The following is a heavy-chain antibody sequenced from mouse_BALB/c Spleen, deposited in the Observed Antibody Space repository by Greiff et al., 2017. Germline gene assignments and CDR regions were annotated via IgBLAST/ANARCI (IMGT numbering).Heavy chain of an antibody. J-gene: IGHJ3*01. CDR1: GFTFSSYT. V-gene: IGHV5-12-2*01. CDR3: AITGTGERFAY. D-gene: IGHD4-1*01. CDR2: ISNGGGST. Sequence: EVKLVESGGGLVQPGGSLKPSCAASGFTFSSYTMSWVRQTPEKRLEWVAYISNGGGSTYYPDTVKGRFTISRDNAKNTLYLQMSSLKSEDTAMYYCAITGTGERFAYWGQGTLVTVSA.